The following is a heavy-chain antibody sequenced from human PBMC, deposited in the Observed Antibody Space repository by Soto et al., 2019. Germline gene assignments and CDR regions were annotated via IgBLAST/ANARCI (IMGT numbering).Heavy chain of an antibody. CDR1: GFTFDDYA. V-gene: IGHV3-9*01. CDR3: AKDSGYSSSWYEFNYTDV. D-gene: IGHD6-13*01. Sequence: EVQLVESGGGLVQPGRSLRLSCAASGFTFDDYAMHWVRQAPGKGLEWVSGISWNSGSIGYADSVKGRFTISRDNAQNSLYLQMNSLRAEDTALYYCAKDSGYSSSWYEFNYTDVGGKGTTVTVSS. J-gene: IGHJ6*03. CDR2: ISWNSGSI.